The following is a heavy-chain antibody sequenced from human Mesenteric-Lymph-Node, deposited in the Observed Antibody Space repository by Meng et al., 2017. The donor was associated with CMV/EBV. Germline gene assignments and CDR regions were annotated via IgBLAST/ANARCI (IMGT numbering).Heavy chain of an antibody. CDR1: GVSFSTYA. D-gene: IGHD3-16*01. J-gene: IGHJ4*02. V-gene: IGHV3-21*01. CDR2: ITGGSTYL. CDR3: AGAGPSIRRVVPVVMIHPYN. Sequence: GESLKISCAASGVSFSTYAMTWVRQAPGKGLEWISSITGGSTYLYYAESVKGRFTISRDNAKNSLYLEMNSLRPEDTAVYYCAGAGPSIRRVVPVVMIHPYNWGQGTLVTVSS.